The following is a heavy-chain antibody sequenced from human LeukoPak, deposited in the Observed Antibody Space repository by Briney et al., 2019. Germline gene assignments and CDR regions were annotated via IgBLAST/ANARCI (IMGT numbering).Heavy chain of an antibody. CDR3: ASLEVQLTPYSDY. D-gene: IGHD5-18*01. CDR1: GGSISSSSYY. J-gene: IGHJ4*02. V-gene: IGHV4-39*01. CDR2: IYYSGST. Sequence: PSETLSLTCTVSGGSISSSSYYWGWIRQPPGKGLEWIGSIYYSGSTYYNPSLKSRVTISVDTSKNQFSLKLSSVTAADTAVYYCASLEVQLTPYSDYWGQGTLVTVSS.